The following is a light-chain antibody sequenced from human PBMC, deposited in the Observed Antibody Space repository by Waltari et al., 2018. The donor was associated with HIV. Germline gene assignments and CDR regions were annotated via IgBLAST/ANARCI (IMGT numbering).Light chain of an antibody. CDR1: KLADKF. CDR2: QGS. Sequence: TQPPSVSISSGQTASLPCSGAKLADKFPCWYQKKPGQPPILLVYQGSRRPSGIPERFSASKSANTATLTIRGAQPLDEAVYFCQAWDANHAVFGGGTALTVL. V-gene: IGLV3-1*01. J-gene: IGLJ2*01. CDR3: QAWDANHAV.